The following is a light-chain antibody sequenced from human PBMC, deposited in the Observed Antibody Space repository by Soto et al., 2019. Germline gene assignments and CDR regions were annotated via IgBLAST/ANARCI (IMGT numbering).Light chain of an antibody. J-gene: IGKJ3*01. CDR3: QQRTNWLT. Sequence: EIVLTQSPATLSLSPGERATLSCRASQNVSTYLAWYQQKTGQAPRLLIYDASNRATGIPARFSGSRSGTDFTLTISCLEPEDLAVYYCQQRTNWLTFGPGTKVDTK. CDR2: DAS. V-gene: IGKV3-11*01. CDR1: QNVSTY.